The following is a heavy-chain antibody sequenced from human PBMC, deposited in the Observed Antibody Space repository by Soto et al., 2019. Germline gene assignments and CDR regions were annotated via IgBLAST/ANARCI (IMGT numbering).Heavy chain of an antibody. CDR2: IIPILGIA. D-gene: IGHD6-13*01. CDR1: GGTFSSYT. CDR3: ASIGQQLAYYYYYGMDV. Sequence: QVQLVQSGAEVKKPGSSVKVSCKASGGTFSSYTISWVRQAPGQGLEWMGRIIPILGIANYAQKFQGRVTITADKSTSTAYMELSSLRSEDTAVYYSASIGQQLAYYYYYGMDVWGQGTTVTVSS. J-gene: IGHJ6*02. V-gene: IGHV1-69*02.